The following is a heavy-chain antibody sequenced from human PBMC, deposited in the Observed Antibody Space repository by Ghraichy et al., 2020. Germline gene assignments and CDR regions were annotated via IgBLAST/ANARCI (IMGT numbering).Heavy chain of an antibody. Sequence: ETLSLTCAASGFTFSSYSMNWVRQAPGKGLEWVSSISSSRSYIYYADSVKGRFTISRDNAKNSLYLQMNSLRAEDTAVYYCARDLPYCSGGSCYLYYYYYYGMDVWGQGTTVTVSS. V-gene: IGHV3-21*01. D-gene: IGHD2-15*01. CDR2: ISSSRSYI. J-gene: IGHJ6*02. CDR3: ARDLPYCSGGSCYLYYYYYYGMDV. CDR1: GFTFSSYS.